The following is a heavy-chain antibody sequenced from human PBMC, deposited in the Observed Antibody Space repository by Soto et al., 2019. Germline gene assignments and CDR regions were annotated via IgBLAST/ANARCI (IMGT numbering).Heavy chain of an antibody. J-gene: IGHJ5*02. Sequence: HLVQSGPEVKKPGASVTVSCKTSGDTFTNFGLSWVRQAPGQGLEWMGWIATYNSNKNYAQKFQGRLNLNTDTSTSTGYMELKSLEYDDTAVYYCARVLRGVVNWFDPWGQGTLVTVSS. D-gene: IGHD3-10*01. CDR1: GDTFTNFG. CDR2: IATYNSNK. V-gene: IGHV1-18*01. CDR3: ARVLRGVVNWFDP.